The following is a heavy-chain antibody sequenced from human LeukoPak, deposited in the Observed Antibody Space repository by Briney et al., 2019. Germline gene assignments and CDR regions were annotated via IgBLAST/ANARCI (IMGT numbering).Heavy chain of an antibody. Sequence: SETLSLTCTVSGCSISSYYWSWIRQPPGKGLEWIGYIYYSGSTNYNPSLKSRVTISVDTSKNQFSLKLSSVTAADTAVYYCASTYSSGWNDAFDIWGQGTMVTVSS. D-gene: IGHD6-19*01. CDR1: GCSISSYY. CDR2: IYYSGST. J-gene: IGHJ3*02. CDR3: ASTYSSGWNDAFDI. V-gene: IGHV4-59*08.